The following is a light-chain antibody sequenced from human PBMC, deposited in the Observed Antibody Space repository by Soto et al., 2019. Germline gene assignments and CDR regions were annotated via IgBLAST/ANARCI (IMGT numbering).Light chain of an antibody. CDR3: CSRL. V-gene: IGLV2-23*02. CDR1: STDPATYDL. CDR2: EVA. J-gene: IGLJ2*01. Sequence: QSALTQPASVSGSPGQSITISCTGTSTDPATYDLVSWYQQHPGKAPQLIIYEVAKRPSGVSARFSGSQSGDTASLTISGLQAADEAYYCCCSRLFGGGTKLTVL.